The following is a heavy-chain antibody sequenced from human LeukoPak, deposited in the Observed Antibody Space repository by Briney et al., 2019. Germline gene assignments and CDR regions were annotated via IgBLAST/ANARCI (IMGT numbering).Heavy chain of an antibody. CDR3: AKELSGYYYLPIDC. CDR1: GFTFSTYC. Sequence: GGSLRLSCAASGFTFSTYCMTWLRQTPGKGLEWVANIKPDGDEKYYVDSVEGRFTISRDNSKNTLYLQMNSLRAEDTAVYYCAKELSGYYYLPIDCWGQGTLVTVSS. V-gene: IGHV3-7*03. CDR2: IKPDGDEK. J-gene: IGHJ4*02. D-gene: IGHD3-22*01.